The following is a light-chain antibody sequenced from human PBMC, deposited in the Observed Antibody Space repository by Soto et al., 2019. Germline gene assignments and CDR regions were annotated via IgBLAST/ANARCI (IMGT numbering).Light chain of an antibody. CDR3: SSYAGSNNLGV. J-gene: IGLJ2*01. CDR2: EVI. Sequence: QSALTQPPSASGSPGQSVTISCTGTSSDVGGYNYVSWYQQHPGKAPKLMIYEVIKRPSGVPDRFSGSKSGNTASLTVSGLQAEDEAEYYCSSYAGSNNLGVFGGGTKRTVL. CDR1: SSDVGGYNY. V-gene: IGLV2-8*01.